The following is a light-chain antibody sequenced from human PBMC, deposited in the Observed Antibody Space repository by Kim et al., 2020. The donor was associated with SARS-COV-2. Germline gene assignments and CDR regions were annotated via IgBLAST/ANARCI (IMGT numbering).Light chain of an antibody. CDR1: SSNIGVNS. CDR2: DND. Sequence: QVVTIACLGSSSNIGVNSVSWYQHLPGTALKLVIYDNDKRPSGVPDRFSGSKSGTSATLGITGLQPGDEADYFCGTWDASLTAGEVFGGGTQLTVL. V-gene: IGLV1-51*01. J-gene: IGLJ2*01. CDR3: GTWDASLTAGEV.